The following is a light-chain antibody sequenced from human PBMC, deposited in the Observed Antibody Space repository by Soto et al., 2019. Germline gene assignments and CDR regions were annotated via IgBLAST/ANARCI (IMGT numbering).Light chain of an antibody. CDR1: QSVSSSY. Sequence: IVLTQSPGTLSLARGERATLSCRASQSVSSSYLAWYQQNPGQAPRLLIYGASIRATGIPDRFSGSVSGADFTLTISRLEREDFEVYYCQQYGMLITFVQGTRLEIK. J-gene: IGKJ5*01. V-gene: IGKV3-20*01. CDR2: GAS. CDR3: QQYGMLIT.